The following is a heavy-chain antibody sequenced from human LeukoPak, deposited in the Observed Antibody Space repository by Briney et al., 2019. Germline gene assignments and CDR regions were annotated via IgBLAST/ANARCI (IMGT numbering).Heavy chain of an antibody. CDR3: ASGTYYYDSSGYYYPFDY. CDR2: INPNSGGT. Sequence: ASVTVSCKASGYTFTGYYMHWVRQAPGQGLEGMGWINPNSGGTNYAQKFQGRVTMTRDTSISTAYMELSRLSSVTAADTAVYYCASGTYYYDSSGYYYPFDYWGQGTLVTVPS. J-gene: IGHJ4*02. D-gene: IGHD3-22*01. CDR1: GYTFTGYY. V-gene: IGHV1-2*02.